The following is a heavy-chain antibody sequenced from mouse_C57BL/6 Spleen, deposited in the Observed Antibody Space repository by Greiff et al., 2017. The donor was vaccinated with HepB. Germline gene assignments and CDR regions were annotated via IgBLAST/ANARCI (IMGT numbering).Heavy chain of an antibody. D-gene: IGHD1-1*01. V-gene: IGHV3-6*01. CDR1: GYSITSGYY. CDR3: ARGDYGGAMDY. J-gene: IGHJ4*01. Sequence: EVKVEESGPGLVKPSQSLSLTCSVTGYSITSGYYWNWIRQFPGNKLEWMGYISYDGSNNYNPSLKNRISITRDTSKNQFFLKLNSVTTEDTATYYCARGDYGGAMDYWGQGTSVTVSS. CDR2: ISYDGSN.